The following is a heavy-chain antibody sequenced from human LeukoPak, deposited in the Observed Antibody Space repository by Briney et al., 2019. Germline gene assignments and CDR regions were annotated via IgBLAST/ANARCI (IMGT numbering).Heavy chain of an antibody. Sequence: SVKVSCKASGGTFSSYAISWVRQAPGQGLEWMGGIIPIFGTANYTQKFQGRVTITADESTSTAYMELSSLRSEDTAVYYCARVARGFWDRFDYWGQGTLVTVSS. J-gene: IGHJ4*02. CDR3: ARVARGFWDRFDY. V-gene: IGHV1-69*01. D-gene: IGHD3-16*01. CDR2: IIPIFGTA. CDR1: GGTFSSYA.